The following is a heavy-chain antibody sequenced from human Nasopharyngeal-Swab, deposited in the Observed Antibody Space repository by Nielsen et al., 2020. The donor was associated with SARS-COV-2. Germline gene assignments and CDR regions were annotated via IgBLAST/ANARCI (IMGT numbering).Heavy chain of an antibody. Sequence: SVKASCKASGGTFSSYAISCVRQAPGQGLEWMGGIIPIFGTANYAQKFQGRVTITADKSTSTAYMELSSLRSEDTAVYYCARARYYDSSGYYYYFDYWGQGTLVTVSS. CDR1: GGTFSSYA. D-gene: IGHD3-22*01. J-gene: IGHJ4*02. CDR2: IIPIFGTA. V-gene: IGHV1-69*06. CDR3: ARARYYDSSGYYYYFDY.